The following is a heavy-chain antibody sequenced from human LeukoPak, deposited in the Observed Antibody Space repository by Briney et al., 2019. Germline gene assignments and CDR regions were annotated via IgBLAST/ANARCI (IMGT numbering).Heavy chain of an antibody. D-gene: IGHD6-6*01. J-gene: IGHJ2*01. V-gene: IGHV1-46*01. Sequence: GASVKVSCKASGYTFISNNMHWMRQAPGQGLEWMAILKPNSGSTTYAQKFQGRLTVTRDMSTSTVYMELSTLRSEDTAVYYCARESIAVRQVVNWYFDLWGRGTLVTVSS. CDR2: LKPNSGST. CDR1: GYTFISNN. CDR3: ARESIAVRQVVNWYFDL.